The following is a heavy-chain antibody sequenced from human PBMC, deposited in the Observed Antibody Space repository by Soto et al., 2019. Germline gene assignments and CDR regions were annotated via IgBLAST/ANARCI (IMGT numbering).Heavy chain of an antibody. Sequence: EVQLVESGGGLVQPGRSLRLSCAASGFTFDDYAMHWVRQAPGKGLEWVSGISGSGGSTYYADSVKGRFTISRDNSKNTLYLQMNSLRAEDTAVYYCAKAVGHNFWSGSGLYYYGMDVWGQGTTVTVSS. CDR3: AKAVGHNFWSGSGLYYYGMDV. J-gene: IGHJ6*02. D-gene: IGHD3-3*01. CDR2: ISGSGGST. CDR1: GFTFDDYA. V-gene: IGHV3-23*04.